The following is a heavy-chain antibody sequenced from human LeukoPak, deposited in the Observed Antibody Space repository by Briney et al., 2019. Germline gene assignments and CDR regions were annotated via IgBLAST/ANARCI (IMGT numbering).Heavy chain of an antibody. V-gene: IGHV3-30*18. J-gene: IGHJ5*02. CDR2: ISYDGSNK. D-gene: IGHD1-26*01. CDR1: GFTFSSYG. Sequence: GGSLRLSCAASGFTFSSYGMHWVRQAPGKGLEWVAVISYDGSNKYYADSVKGRFTISRDNPKNTLYLQMNSLRAEDTAVYYCAKAKWELLRLDPWGQGTLVTVSS. CDR3: AKAKWELLRLDP.